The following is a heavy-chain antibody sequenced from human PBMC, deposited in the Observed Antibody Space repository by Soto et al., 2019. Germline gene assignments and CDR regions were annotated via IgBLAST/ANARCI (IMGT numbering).Heavy chain of an antibody. J-gene: IGHJ4*02. CDR2: IWYGGSDK. V-gene: IGHV3-33*01. CDR3: ARDNYEGSSTFDD. Sequence: QVQLVESGGGVVQPGRSLRLSCAASGFTFSNYGMHWVRQAPGKGLEWVAVIWYGGSDKYYANSVKGRFTISRDNSKKTLYLQMSSLRAEDTGVDYGARDNYEGSSTFDDWGQGTLVTVAS. D-gene: IGHD1-26*01. CDR1: GFTFSNYG.